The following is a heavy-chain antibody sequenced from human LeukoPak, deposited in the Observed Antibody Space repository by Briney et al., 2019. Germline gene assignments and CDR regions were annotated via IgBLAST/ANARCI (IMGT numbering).Heavy chain of an antibody. D-gene: IGHD5-24*01. J-gene: IGHJ4*02. CDR3: VKGRRDGYNTDFDF. CDR2: INWNGGHK. V-gene: IGHV3-9*01. CDR1: GFTFDDYA. Sequence: PGGSLRLSCAASGFTFDDYAMHWVRQPPGKGLEWVSGINWNGGHKGYADSVKGRITISRDNAKNSLYMQMNSLRAEDTALYYCVKGRRDGYNTDFDFWGQGTLVTVSS.